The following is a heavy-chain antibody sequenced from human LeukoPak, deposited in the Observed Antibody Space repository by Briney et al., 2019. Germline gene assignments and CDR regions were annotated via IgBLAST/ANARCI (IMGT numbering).Heavy chain of an antibody. CDR1: GFTFSSYE. CDR2: ISSSGSTI. J-gene: IGHJ6*02. V-gene: IGHV3-48*03. D-gene: IGHD1-7*01. CDR3: ARDSLELHNYYHGMDV. Sequence: PGGSLRLSCAASGFTFSSYEMNWVRQAPGKGLEWVSYISSSGSTIYYADSVKGRFTISRDNAKNSLYLQMNSLRAEDTAVYYCARDSLELHNYYHGMDVWGQGTTVTASS.